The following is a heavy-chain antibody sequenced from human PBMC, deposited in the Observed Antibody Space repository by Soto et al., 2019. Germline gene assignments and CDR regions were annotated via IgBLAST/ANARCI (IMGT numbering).Heavy chain of an antibody. CDR1: GGSISSGYY. Sequence: PSETLSLTCTVSGGSISSGYYWSWIRQPPGKGLEWIGYVYHTGRTSYNPSLKSRVSISMDTSKNQFSLNLDSVTAADTAVYFCARDFAYFDSWGQGTLVTVSS. CDR3: ARDFAYFDS. V-gene: IGHV4-61*01. J-gene: IGHJ4*02. D-gene: IGHD3-3*01. CDR2: VYHTGRT.